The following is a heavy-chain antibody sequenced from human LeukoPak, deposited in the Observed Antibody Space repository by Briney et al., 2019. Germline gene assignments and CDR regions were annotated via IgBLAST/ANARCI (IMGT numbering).Heavy chain of an antibody. D-gene: IGHD3-10*01. Sequence: GASVKVSCKTSGYTFSNFGISWVRQAPGQGLEWMGWISAYNGNTNYAQKLQGRVTMTTDTSTSTAYMELRSLRSDDTAVYYCARYYGSGSYQDYWGQGTLVTVSS. V-gene: IGHV1-18*01. J-gene: IGHJ4*02. CDR1: GYTFSNFG. CDR3: ARYYGSGSYQDY. CDR2: ISAYNGNT.